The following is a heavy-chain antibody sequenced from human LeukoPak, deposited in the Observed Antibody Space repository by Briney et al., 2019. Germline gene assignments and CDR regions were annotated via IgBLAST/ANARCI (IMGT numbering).Heavy chain of an antibody. V-gene: IGHV1-69*06. CDR2: IIPIFGTA. J-gene: IGHJ5*02. D-gene: IGHD3-10*01. Sequence: ASVKLSCKASGGTFSSYAISWVRQAPGQGLEWMGRIIPIFGTANYAQKFQGRVTITADKSTSTAYMELSSLRSEDTAVYYCARESGMNYYGSGHNWFDPWGQGTLVTVSS. CDR3: ARESGMNYYGSGHNWFDP. CDR1: GGTFSSYA.